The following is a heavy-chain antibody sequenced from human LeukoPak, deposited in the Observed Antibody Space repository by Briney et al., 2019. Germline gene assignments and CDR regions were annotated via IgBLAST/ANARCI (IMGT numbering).Heavy chain of an antibody. V-gene: IGHV3-33*01. CDR2: IWYDGSNK. Sequence: GGSLRLSCAASGFTFSSYGMHWVRQAPGKGLEWVAVIWYDGSNKYYADSVKGRFTISRDNARNSLYLQMNSLRAEDTAVYYCARAYDFWSGYYPTYFDYWGQGTLVTVSS. CDR1: GFTFSSYG. CDR3: ARAYDFWSGYYPTYFDY. J-gene: IGHJ4*02. D-gene: IGHD3-3*01.